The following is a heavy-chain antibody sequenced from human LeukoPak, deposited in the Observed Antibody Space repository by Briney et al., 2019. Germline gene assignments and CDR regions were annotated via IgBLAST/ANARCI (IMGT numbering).Heavy chain of an antibody. D-gene: IGHD6-19*01. J-gene: IGHJ4*02. V-gene: IGHV3-30*04. CDR1: GFTFSTYV. CDR2: ISYDGGNQ. Sequence: GGSLRLSCAASGFTFSTYVMHWVRQAPGKGLEWVALISYDGGNQYYADSVKGRFTISRDISKSTLYLQLNSPRPEDTAVYYCAMRAVAGSHFNYFGYWGQGTLVTVSS. CDR3: AMRAVAGSHFNYFGY.